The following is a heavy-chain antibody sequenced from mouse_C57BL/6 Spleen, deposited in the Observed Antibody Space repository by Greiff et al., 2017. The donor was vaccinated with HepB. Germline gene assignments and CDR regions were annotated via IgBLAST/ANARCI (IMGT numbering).Heavy chain of an antibody. CDR2: INPGSGGT. J-gene: IGHJ1*03. Sequence: QVQLQQSGAELVRPGTSVKVSCKASGYAFTNYLIEWVKQRPGQGLEWIGVINPGSGGTNYNEKFKGKATLTADKSSSTAYMQLSSLTSEDSAVYFCARPFYYYGSSYGYFDVWGTGTTVTVSS. D-gene: IGHD1-1*01. CDR3: ARPFYYYGSSYGYFDV. V-gene: IGHV1-54*01. CDR1: GYAFTNYL.